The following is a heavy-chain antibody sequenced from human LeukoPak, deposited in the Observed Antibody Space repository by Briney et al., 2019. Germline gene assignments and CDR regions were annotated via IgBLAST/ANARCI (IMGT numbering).Heavy chain of an antibody. Sequence: GGSLRLYCAASGFTFSSYAMHWVRQAPGKGLEWVAVISYDGSNKYYADSVKGRFTSSRDNSKNTLYLQMNSLRAEDTAVYYCARDRQAYFDYWGQGTLVTVSS. D-gene: IGHD6-6*01. CDR2: ISYDGSNK. V-gene: IGHV3-30-3*01. CDR1: GFTFSSYA. J-gene: IGHJ4*02. CDR3: ARDRQAYFDY.